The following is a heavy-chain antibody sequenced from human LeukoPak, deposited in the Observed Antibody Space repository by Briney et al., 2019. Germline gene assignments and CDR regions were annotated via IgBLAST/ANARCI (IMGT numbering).Heavy chain of an antibody. CDR1: GGSFSGYY. CDR2: INHSGST. Sequence: SETLSLTCAVYGGSFSGYYWSWIRQPPGKGLEWIGEINHSGSTNYNPSLKSRVTISVDTSKNQFSLKLGSVTAADTAVYYCARDRGYYGSGPFPGSFDPWGQGTLVTVSS. D-gene: IGHD3-10*01. CDR3: ARDRGYYGSGPFPGSFDP. J-gene: IGHJ5*02. V-gene: IGHV4-34*01.